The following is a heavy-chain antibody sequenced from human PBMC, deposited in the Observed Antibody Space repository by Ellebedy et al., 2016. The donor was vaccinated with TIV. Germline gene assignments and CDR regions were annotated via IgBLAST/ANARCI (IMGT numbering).Heavy chain of an antibody. CDR3: ARLSPWGYSYGSYYYGMDV. CDR1: GGSISSSSYY. J-gene: IGHJ6*02. V-gene: IGHV4-39*01. D-gene: IGHD5-18*01. Sequence: SETLSLTXTVSGGSISSSSYYWGWIRQPPGKGLEWIGSIYYSGSTYYNPSLKSRVTISVDTSKNQFSLKLSSVTAADTAVYYCARLSPWGYSYGSYYYGMDVWGQGTTVTVSS. CDR2: IYYSGST.